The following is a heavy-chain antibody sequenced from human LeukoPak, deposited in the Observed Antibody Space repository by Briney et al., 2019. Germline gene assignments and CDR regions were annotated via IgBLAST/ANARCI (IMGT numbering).Heavy chain of an antibody. CDR1: GFTFSSYE. CDR2: IKQDGSEK. V-gene: IGHV3-7*01. J-gene: IGHJ3*02. CDR3: ARDYGDYVGTFDI. D-gene: IGHD4-17*01. Sequence: PGGSLRLSCAASGFTFSSYEMNWVRQAPGKGLEWVANIKQDGSEKYYVDSVKGRFTISRDNAKNSLYLQMNSLRAEDTAVYYCARDYGDYVGTFDIWGQGTMVTVSS.